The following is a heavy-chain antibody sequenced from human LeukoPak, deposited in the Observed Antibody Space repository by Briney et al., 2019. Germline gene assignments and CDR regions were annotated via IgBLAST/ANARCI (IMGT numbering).Heavy chain of an antibody. CDR2: INSDGSST. J-gene: IGHJ5*02. CDR1: GFTFSSYC. V-gene: IGHV3-74*01. D-gene: IGHD3-16*01. CDR3: ARDRKFADMITEGWFDP. Sequence: GGSLRLSCAASGFTFSSYCMHWVRQAPGKGLVWVSRINSDGSSTRYADSVKGRFTISRDNAKNTLNLQMNSLRAEDTAVYYCARDRKFADMITEGWFDPWGQGTLVTVSS.